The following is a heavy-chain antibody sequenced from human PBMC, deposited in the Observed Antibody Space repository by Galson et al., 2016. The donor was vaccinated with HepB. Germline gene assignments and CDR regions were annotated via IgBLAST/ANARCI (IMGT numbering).Heavy chain of an antibody. CDR2: ISAYNHNT. Sequence: SCKASGYTFTSYGISWVRQAPGQGLEWMGWISAYNHNTHYAQNLQDRVTLTTESSTSTAYMELRSLRSDDTAVYYCARSPSMSGYGYYDYWGQGTLVTVSS. D-gene: IGHD2/OR15-2a*01. J-gene: IGHJ4*02. CDR3: ARSPSMSGYGYYDY. V-gene: IGHV1-18*01. CDR1: GYTFTSYG.